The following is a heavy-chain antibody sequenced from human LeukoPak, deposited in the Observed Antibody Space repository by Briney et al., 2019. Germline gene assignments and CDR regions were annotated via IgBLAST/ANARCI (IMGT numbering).Heavy chain of an antibody. CDR1: GFAVSTNY. CDR2: IYNGGST. D-gene: IGHD3-22*01. J-gene: IGHJ3*02. Sequence: GGSLRLSCAASGFAVSTNYMSWVRQAPGKGLEWVSVIYNGGSTYYADSVKGRFTISRDNSKNTLYLQMNSLRAEDTAVYYCAREYYYDSSGPYGFDIWGQGTMVTVSA. CDR3: AREYYYDSSGPYGFDI. V-gene: IGHV3-66*01.